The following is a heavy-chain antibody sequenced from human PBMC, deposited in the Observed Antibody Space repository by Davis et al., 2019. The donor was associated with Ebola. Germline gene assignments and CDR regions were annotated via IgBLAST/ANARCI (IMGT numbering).Heavy chain of an antibody. D-gene: IGHD4-17*01. Sequence: SVKVSCKASGGTFSSCAITWVRQAPGQGLEWMGGIIPLFGTAKYAQKFQGRVTMTTDTSTSTAYMELRSLRSDDTAVYYCARDQVTVTTNWFDPWGQGTLVTVSS. CDR2: IIPLFGTA. J-gene: IGHJ5*02. V-gene: IGHV1-69*05. CDR1: GGTFSSCA. CDR3: ARDQVTVTTNWFDP.